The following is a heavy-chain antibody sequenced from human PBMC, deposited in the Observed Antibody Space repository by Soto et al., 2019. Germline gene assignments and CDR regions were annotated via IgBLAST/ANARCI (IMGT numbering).Heavy chain of an antibody. Sequence: QITLKESGPTLVKPTQTLTLTCTFSGFSLSTTGVGVGWIRQPPGKALEWLAIIYWDDDKRYSPSLKSRPTITKDTSNHQVVLTMTNMDPVDTATYCCARASRRFFDCWGQGTLVTVSS. CDR3: ARASRRFFDC. CDR1: GFSLSTTGVG. J-gene: IGHJ4*02. V-gene: IGHV2-5*02. CDR2: IYWDDDK.